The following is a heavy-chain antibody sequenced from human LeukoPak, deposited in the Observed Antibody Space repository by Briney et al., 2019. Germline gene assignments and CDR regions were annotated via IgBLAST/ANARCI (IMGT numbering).Heavy chain of an antibody. CDR3: ARDDYVPV. CDR2: IWRGGNYK. J-gene: IGHJ4*02. V-gene: IGHV3-33*01. D-gene: IGHD3-10*02. CDR1: GFNFETHA. Sequence: GRSLRLSCSASGFNFETHAMHWVRQAPGKGLEWVAMIWRGGNYKFYADSVKGRFTILRDDSRSTLYLLMDSLRVDDTAVYYCARDDYVPVWGQGTLVTVSS.